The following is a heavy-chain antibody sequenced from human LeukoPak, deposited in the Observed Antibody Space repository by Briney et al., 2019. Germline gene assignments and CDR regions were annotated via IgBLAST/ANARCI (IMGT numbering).Heavy chain of an antibody. J-gene: IGHJ4*02. V-gene: IGHV3-9*01. CDR3: AKDISYYDCPISSCFDY. Sequence: PGGSLRLSCAASGFTFDDYAMHWVRQAPGEGLEWVSGISWNSGSIGYADSVKGRFTISRDNAKNSLYLQMNSLRAEDTALYYCAKDISYYDCPISSCFDYWGQGTLVTVSS. CDR2: ISWNSGSI. CDR1: GFTFDDYA. D-gene: IGHD3-22*01.